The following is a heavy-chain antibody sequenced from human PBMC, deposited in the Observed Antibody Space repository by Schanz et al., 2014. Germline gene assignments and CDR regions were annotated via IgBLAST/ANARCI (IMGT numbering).Heavy chain of an antibody. J-gene: IGHJ4*02. Sequence: QVQLVEPGGGVGQPGRSLRLSCATSGLNFDYYGMNWVRQAPGKGLEWVANIGYDGSEKYYVDSVKGRFTISRDNSKDTLYLQMSSLTPEDTAVYYCARGHIPSQGVPMDFWGQGTLVTVSS. D-gene: IGHD3-10*01. CDR1: GLNFDYYG. CDR2: IGYDGSEK. CDR3: ARGHIPSQGVPMDF. V-gene: IGHV3-33*08.